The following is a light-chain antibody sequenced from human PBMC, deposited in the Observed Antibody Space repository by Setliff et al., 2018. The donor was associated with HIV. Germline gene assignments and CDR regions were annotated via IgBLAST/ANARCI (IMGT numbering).Light chain of an antibody. Sequence: QSALAQPPSASGSPGQSVTISCTGTSSDVGGYNYVSGYQQNPGKAPKLVTFEVTKRPSGVPDRFSGSKSGNTASLTVSGLQAEDEVDYYCSSYAGNNNYVFGTGTKVTVL. CDR2: EVT. J-gene: IGLJ1*01. CDR1: SSDVGGYNY. V-gene: IGLV2-8*01. CDR3: SSYAGNNNYV.